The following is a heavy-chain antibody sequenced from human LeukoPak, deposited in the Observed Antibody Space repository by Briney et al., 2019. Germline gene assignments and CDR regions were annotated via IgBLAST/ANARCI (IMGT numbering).Heavy chain of an antibody. CDR3: ARDLSPHEDAFDI. D-gene: IGHD3-3*02. J-gene: IGHJ3*02. CDR1: GDSITSSNW. Sequence: SGTLSLTCAVSGDSITSSNWWSWVRQPPGKRLEWIAEIHHSGSTNNNPSLKSRVTISVDTSKNQFSLKLSSVTAADTAVYYCARDLSPHEDAFDIWGQGTMVTVSS. CDR2: IHHSGST. V-gene: IGHV4-4*02.